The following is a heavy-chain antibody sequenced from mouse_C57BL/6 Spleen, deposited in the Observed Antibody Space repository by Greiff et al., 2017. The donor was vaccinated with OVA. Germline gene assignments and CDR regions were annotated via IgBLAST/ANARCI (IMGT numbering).Heavy chain of an antibody. Sequence: VKLVESGPGLVQPSQSLSITCTVSGFSLTSYGVHWVRQSPGKGLEWLGVIWSGGSTDYNAAFISRLSISKDNSKSQVFLKMNSLQADDTAIYYCARRTVEDLSMDYWGQGTSVTVSS. D-gene: IGHD1-1*01. CDR2: IWSGGST. V-gene: IGHV2-2*01. CDR3: ARRTVEDLSMDY. J-gene: IGHJ4*01. CDR1: GFSLTSYG.